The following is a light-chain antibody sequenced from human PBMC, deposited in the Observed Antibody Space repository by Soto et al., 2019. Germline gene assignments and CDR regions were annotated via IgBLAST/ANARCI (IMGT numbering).Light chain of an antibody. CDR1: QTVRNNY. CDR2: DAS. V-gene: IGKV3-20*01. CDR3: QQYGRSPTT. Sequence: EFVLTQSPGTLSLSPGERATLSCRASQTVRNNYLAWYQQKPGQAPRLLIYDASSRATGIPDRFSGSGSGTEFTLTISSLQSEDFAVYYCQQYGRSPTTFGQGTKVDIK. J-gene: IGKJ1*01.